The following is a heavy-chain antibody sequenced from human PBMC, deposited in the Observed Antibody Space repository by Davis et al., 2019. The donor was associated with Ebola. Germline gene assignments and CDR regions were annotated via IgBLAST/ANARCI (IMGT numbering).Heavy chain of an antibody. J-gene: IGHJ6*03. CDR1: SGSFSGYY. CDR2: INHSGST. D-gene: IGHD2-2*01. Sequence: PSETLSLTCAVYSGSFSGYYWSWIRQPPGKGLEWIGEINHSGSTNYNPSLKSRVTISVDTSKNQFSLKLSSVTAADTAVYYCAREQTASRWYQLLSYYYMDVWGKGTTVTVSS. CDR3: AREQTASRWYQLLSYYYMDV. V-gene: IGHV4-34*01.